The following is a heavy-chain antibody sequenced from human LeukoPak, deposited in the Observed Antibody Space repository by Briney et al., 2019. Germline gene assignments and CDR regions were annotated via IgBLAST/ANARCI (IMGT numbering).Heavy chain of an antibody. J-gene: IGHJ2*01. CDR3: AKVFNPGSYRDPDYWYFDL. CDR1: GFTFSRHW. CDR2: IKQDGSEK. D-gene: IGHD1-26*01. V-gene: IGHV3-7*01. Sequence: GRSLRLSCAASGFTFSRHWMTWVRQAPGKGLEWVANIKQDGSEKYYVDSVKGRFTISKDNAQNSLYLQMNSLRVEDTAVYYCAKVFNPGSYRDPDYWYFDLWGRGTLVTVSS.